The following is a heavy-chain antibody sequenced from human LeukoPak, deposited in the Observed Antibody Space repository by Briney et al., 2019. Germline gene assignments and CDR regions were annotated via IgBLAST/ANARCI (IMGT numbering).Heavy chain of an antibody. CDR3: ARIGKQLNWFDP. CDR2: INPNSGRT. D-gene: IGHD6-13*01. CDR1: GYTFTGYY. Sequence: ASVKVSCKASGYTFTGYYIHWVRQAPGQGLEWMGWINPNSGRTNYAQKFQGRVTMTRDTSFSTAYMELSRLSSDDPAVYYCARIGKQLNWFDPWGRGTLVTVSS. J-gene: IGHJ5*02. V-gene: IGHV1-2*02.